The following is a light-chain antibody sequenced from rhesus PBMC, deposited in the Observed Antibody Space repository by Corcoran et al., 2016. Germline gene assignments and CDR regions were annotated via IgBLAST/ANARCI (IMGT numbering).Light chain of an antibody. Sequence: EVVMTQSPATLSSSPGERATLSCRASQNVNSRLAWYQQKPGQAPRLLIYDASNRVTGVPDRYSGSGSGTDFTLPISSLEPEDVAFCFCQQESNWSQYSFGQGTKVEIK. J-gene: IGKJ2*01. V-gene: IGKV3-17*02. CDR1: QNVNSR. CDR3: QQESNWSQYS. CDR2: DAS.